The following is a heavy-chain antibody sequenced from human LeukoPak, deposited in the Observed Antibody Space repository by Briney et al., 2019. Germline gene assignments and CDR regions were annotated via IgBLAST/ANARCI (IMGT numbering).Heavy chain of an antibody. J-gene: IGHJ4*02. CDR1: GFTVSSNY. D-gene: IGHD3-10*01. V-gene: IGHV3-11*01. Sequence: GGSLRLSCAASGFTVSSNYMSWIRQAPGKGLEWVSYISSSGSTIYYADSVKGRFTISRDNAKNSLYLQMNSLRAEDTAVYYCASGGVYYYGSFSYWGQGTLVTVSS. CDR3: ASGGVYYYGSFSY. CDR2: ISSSGSTI.